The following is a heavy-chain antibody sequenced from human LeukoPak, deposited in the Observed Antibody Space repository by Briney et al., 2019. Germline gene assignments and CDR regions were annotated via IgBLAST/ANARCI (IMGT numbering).Heavy chain of an antibody. J-gene: IGHJ4*02. Sequence: PSETLSLTCTVSGGSIGSSSYYWGWIRQPPGKGLEWIGSLYYSGSTYYNPSLKSRVTISVDTSKNQFSLKLSSVTAADTAVYYCARQEDSYDYFDYWGQGTLVTVSS. CDR2: LYYSGST. CDR3: ARQEDSYDYFDY. CDR1: GGSIGSSSYY. D-gene: IGHD5-18*01. V-gene: IGHV4-39*01.